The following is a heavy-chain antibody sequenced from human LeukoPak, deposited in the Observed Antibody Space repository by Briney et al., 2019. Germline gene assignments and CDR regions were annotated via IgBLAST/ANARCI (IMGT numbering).Heavy chain of an antibody. CDR1: GFTLSSYG. Sequence: GGSLRLSCAASGFTLSSYGMHWVRQAPGKGLEWVAVIWYDGSNKYYADSVKGRFTISRDNSKNTLYLQMNSLRAEDTAVYYCAKWNCGGDCYYGYWGQGTLVTVSS. D-gene: IGHD2-21*02. J-gene: IGHJ4*02. CDR3: AKWNCGGDCYYGY. CDR2: IWYDGSNK. V-gene: IGHV3-33*06.